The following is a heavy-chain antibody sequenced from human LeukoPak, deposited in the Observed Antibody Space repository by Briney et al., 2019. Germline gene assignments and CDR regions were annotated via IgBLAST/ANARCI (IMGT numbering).Heavy chain of an antibody. CDR1: GGSISSSSYY. Sequence: SETLSLTCTVSGGSISSSSYYWGWIRQPPGKGLEWIGSIYYSGSTYYNPSLKSRVTISVDTSKNQFSLKLSSVTAADTAVYYCARGWDNSGQIPFFYWGQGTLVTVSS. D-gene: IGHD3-22*01. CDR3: ARGWDNSGQIPFFY. CDR2: IYYSGST. J-gene: IGHJ4*02. V-gene: IGHV4-39*07.